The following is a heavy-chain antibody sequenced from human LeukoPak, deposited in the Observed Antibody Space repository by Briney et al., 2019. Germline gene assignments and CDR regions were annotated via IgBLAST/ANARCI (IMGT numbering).Heavy chain of an antibody. J-gene: IGHJ3*02. CDR1: GGSFSGYY. V-gene: IGHV4-34*01. Sequence: PSETLSLTCAVYGGSFSGYYWSWIRQPPGKGLEWIGEINHSGSTNYNPSLKSRVTISVGTSKNQFSLKLSSVTAADTAVYYCARVRTDAFDIWGQGTMVTVSS. CDR2: INHSGST. D-gene: IGHD1-1*01. CDR3: ARVRTDAFDI.